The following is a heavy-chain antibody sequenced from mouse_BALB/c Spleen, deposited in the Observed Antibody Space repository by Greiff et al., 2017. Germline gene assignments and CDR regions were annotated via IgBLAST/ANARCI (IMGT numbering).Heavy chain of an antibody. CDR1: GFTFSSYA. Sequence: EVQVVESGGGLVKPGGSLKLSCAASGFTFSSYAMSWVRQTPEKRLEWVASISSGGSTYYPDSVKGRFTISRDNARNILYLQMSSLRSEDTAMYYCARGDMYYGSSLYWYFDVWGAGTTVTVSS. D-gene: IGHD1-1*01. J-gene: IGHJ1*01. V-gene: IGHV5-6-5*01. CDR3: ARGDMYYGSSLYWYFDV. CDR2: ISSGGST.